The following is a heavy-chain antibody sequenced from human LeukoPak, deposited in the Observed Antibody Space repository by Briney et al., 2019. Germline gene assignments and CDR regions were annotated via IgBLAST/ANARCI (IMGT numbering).Heavy chain of an antibody. CDR1: GFPFHNYW. Sequence: GGSLRLSCAASGFPFHNYWMTWVRQAPGKGLEWVAQVNQDGSEAHYADPVKARFTISRDNAKSSVSLQMNSLRAEDTAVYYCVRDGEVSGYDLLDYWGQGTLVTVSS. D-gene: IGHD5-12*01. J-gene: IGHJ4*02. CDR2: VNQDGSEA. CDR3: VRDGEVSGYDLLDY. V-gene: IGHV3-7*01.